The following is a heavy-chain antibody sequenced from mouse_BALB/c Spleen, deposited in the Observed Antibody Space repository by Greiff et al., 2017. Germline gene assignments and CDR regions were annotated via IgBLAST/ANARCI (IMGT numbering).Heavy chain of an antibody. CDR3: TRRDYGNFFAY. CDR2: INPSNGGT. D-gene: IGHD2-1*01. Sequence: QVQLQQPGAELVKPGASLKLSCKASGYTFTSYYMYWVKQRPGQGLEWIGGINPSNGGTNFNEKFKSKATLTVDKSSSTAYMQLSSLTSEDSAVYYCTRRDYGNFFAYWGQGTLVTVSA. CDR1: GYTFTSYY. V-gene: IGHV1S81*02. J-gene: IGHJ3*01.